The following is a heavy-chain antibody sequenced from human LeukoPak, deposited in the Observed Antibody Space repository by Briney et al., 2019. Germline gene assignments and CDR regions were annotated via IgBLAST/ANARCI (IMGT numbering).Heavy chain of an antibody. J-gene: IGHJ4*02. V-gene: IGHV3-53*01. CDR2: IYSGGST. D-gene: IGHD3-10*01. CDR1: GFTVSSNH. CDR3: ARVGYMVRGVRVGY. Sequence: GGSLRLSCAASGFTVSSNHMSWVRQAPGKGLEWVSVIYSGGSTYYADSVKGRFTISRDNSKNTLYLQMNSLRAEDTAVYYCARVGYMVRGVRVGYWGQGTLVTVSS.